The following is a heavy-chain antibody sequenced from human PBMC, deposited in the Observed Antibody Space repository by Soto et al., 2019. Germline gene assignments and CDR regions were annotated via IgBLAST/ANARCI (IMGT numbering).Heavy chain of an antibody. CDR1: GFSIISNY. CDR3: ARKPPSAIQGWAFGMDV. J-gene: IGHJ6*02. CDR2: TFSCGNT. V-gene: IGHV3-53*02. Sequence: ELQLVETGGGVIQTGGSLRLSCAASGFSIISNYIAWVRQPPEKRLEWVSTTFSCGNTGYAASVKGRCSISRDNYKNTLYLQMDNLRVEDTAVYYCARKPPSAIQGWAFGMDVWGQGTTVSVSS. D-gene: IGHD2-21*01.